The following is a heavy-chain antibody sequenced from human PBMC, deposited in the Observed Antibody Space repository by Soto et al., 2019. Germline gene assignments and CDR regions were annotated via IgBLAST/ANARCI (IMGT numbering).Heavy chain of an antibody. CDR1: GFISTNYA. V-gene: IGHV3-30-3*01. CDR2: ISYDGNNK. Sequence: PGGSLRLSCAASGFISTNYAMHWVRQAPGKGLEWMTIISYDGNNKWYADAVKGRFTISRDNSKNTLYLQMNNLRAEDTAIYYCAKVPLKPQVFDYWGQGTLVTVSS. CDR3: AKVPLKPQVFDY. J-gene: IGHJ4*02.